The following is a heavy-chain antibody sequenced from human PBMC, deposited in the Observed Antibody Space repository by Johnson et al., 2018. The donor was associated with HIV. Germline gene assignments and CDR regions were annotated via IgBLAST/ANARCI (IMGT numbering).Heavy chain of an antibody. V-gene: IGHV3-30*03. CDR2: ISHDGSNE. Sequence: QMQLVESGGGLVKPGGSLRLSCAASGFKFSDYGLHWVRQAPGEGLEWVAAISHDGSNEYYGDYVKGRFTISRDNSKNTLYLQMNSLRAEDTAVYYCARDTIRELQLPDGFDVWGQGTMVTVSS. CDR3: ARDTIRELQLPDGFDV. J-gene: IGHJ3*01. D-gene: IGHD1-7*01. CDR1: GFKFSDYG.